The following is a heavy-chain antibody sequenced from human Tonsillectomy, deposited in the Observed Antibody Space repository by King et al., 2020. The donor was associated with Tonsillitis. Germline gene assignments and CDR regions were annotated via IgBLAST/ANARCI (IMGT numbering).Heavy chain of an antibody. CDR3: AREESLGFDY. CDR1: GFTLSSYA. Sequence: VQLVESGGGVVQPGRSLRLSCAAAGFTLSSYAIHWVRQAPGKGLEWVAVIWYDGSYDGSNEYYAESVKGRFTISRDNSKNTLYLQMNSLRGGDTAVYYCAREESLGFDYWGQGTLVTVSS. V-gene: IGHV3-33*01. CDR2: IWYDGSYDGSNE. J-gene: IGHJ4*02.